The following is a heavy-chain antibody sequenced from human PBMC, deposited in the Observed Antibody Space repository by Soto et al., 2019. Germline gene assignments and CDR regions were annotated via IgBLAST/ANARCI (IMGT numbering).Heavy chain of an antibody. V-gene: IGHV1-3*01. D-gene: IGHD3-3*01. Sequence: ASVKVSCKASGYTFTSYAMHWVRQAPGQRLEWMGWINAGNGNTKYSQKFQGRVTITRDTSASTAYMELSSLRSEDTAVYYCARDFGVASVDYYYYYMDVWGKGTTVTVSS. CDR2: INAGNGNT. CDR1: GYTFTSYA. CDR3: ARDFGVASVDYYYYYMDV. J-gene: IGHJ6*03.